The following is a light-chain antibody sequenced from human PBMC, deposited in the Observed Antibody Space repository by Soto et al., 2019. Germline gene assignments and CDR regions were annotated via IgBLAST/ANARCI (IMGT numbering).Light chain of an antibody. Sequence: ETVLTHSPVTLSLSPFELATLSCRASQSVRSTYLVWYQQKPGQAPRLLIYGASNRATGIPDRFSGGGSGTDFTLTISRLEPEDFAVYYCQQYGSSPITFGQGTRLEIK. CDR2: GAS. J-gene: IGKJ5*01. V-gene: IGKV3-20*01. CDR3: QQYGSSPIT. CDR1: QSVRSTY.